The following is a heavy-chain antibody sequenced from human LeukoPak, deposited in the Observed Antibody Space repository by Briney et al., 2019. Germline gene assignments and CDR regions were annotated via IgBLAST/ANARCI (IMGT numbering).Heavy chain of an antibody. D-gene: IGHD2-2*01. CDR1: GFTFSSYS. J-gene: IGHJ6*02. Sequence: GGSLRLSCAASGFTFSSYSMNWVRQAPGKGLEWISYISSSTSTIYYADSVKGRFTISRDNAKNSLYLEMNSLRAEDTALYYCAKGCSSTSCPDGHYYGMDVWGQGTTVIVSS. CDR2: ISSSTSTI. V-gene: IGHV3-48*01. CDR3: AKGCSSTSCPDGHYYGMDV.